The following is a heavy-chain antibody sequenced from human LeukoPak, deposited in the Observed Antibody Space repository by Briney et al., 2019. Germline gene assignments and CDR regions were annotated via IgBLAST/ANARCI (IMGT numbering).Heavy chain of an antibody. CDR1: GYTFTSYG. V-gene: IGHV1-18*01. Sequence: ASVKVSCKASGYTFTSYGISWVRQAPGQGLEWMGWISAYNGNTNYAQKLQGRVTMTTDTSTSTAFMELRSLRSDDTAVYYCARGSRYDSSGYYLYWGQGTLVTVSS. D-gene: IGHD3-22*01. CDR2: ISAYNGNT. J-gene: IGHJ4*02. CDR3: ARGSRYDSSGYYLY.